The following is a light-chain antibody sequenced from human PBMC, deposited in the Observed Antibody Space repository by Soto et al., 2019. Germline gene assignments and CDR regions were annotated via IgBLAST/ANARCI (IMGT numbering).Light chain of an antibody. Sequence: DIQMTQSPSSLSASVGDRVTITCRASQPISNYLAWFQQKPGKPPKSLIYGASTLRSGVPSRFSGSGWGTDFTLTISNLQPEDFATYYCQHYNNCPVTFGQGTRLEIK. CDR1: QPISNY. CDR3: QHYNNCPVT. J-gene: IGKJ5*01. CDR2: GAS. V-gene: IGKV1-16*01.